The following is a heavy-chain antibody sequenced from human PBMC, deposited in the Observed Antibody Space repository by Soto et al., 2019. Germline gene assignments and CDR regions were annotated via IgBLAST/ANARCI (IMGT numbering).Heavy chain of an antibody. V-gene: IGHV2-5*02. CDR2: IYWDNDK. CDR1: GFSLSTGGVG. J-gene: IGHJ6*02. CDR3: VHSRCGGDCLRSYSSHYYYGMDV. Sequence: QITLKESGPTLVKPTQTLTLTCTFSGFSLSTGGVGVGWIRQPPGKALEWLALIYWDNDKRYSPSQRSRLTVTKDTSKNQVVLTMTNMDPVDTATYYCVHSRCGGDCLRSYSSHYYYGMDVWGQGTTVTVFS. D-gene: IGHD2-21*02.